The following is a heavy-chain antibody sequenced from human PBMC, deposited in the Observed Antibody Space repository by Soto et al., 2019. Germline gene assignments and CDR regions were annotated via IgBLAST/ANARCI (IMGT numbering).Heavy chain of an antibody. D-gene: IGHD6-19*01. CDR3: TREQSDDNYFDP. J-gene: IGHJ5*02. V-gene: IGHV4-61*01. CDR1: GDSVTSGNYY. Sequence: PSETLSLTXTVSGDSVTSGNYYWSWIRQPPGKGLEWIGHIYYSGGTNYNPSLKSRVTISLDKSKSQFSLRLISVTAADTAVYYCTREQSDDNYFDPWGQGTLVTVSS. CDR2: IYYSGGT.